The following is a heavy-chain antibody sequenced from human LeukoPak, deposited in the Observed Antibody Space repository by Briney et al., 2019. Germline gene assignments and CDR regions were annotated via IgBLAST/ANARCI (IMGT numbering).Heavy chain of an antibody. CDR3: ARGCGSTSCYDFGI. V-gene: IGHV4-30-4*01. J-gene: IGHJ3*02. CDR1: GGSISSGDYY. CDR2: IYYSGST. D-gene: IGHD2-2*01. Sequence: PSQTLSLTCTVSGGSISSGDYYWSWIRQPPGKGLEWIGYIYYSGSTYYNPSLKSRVTISVDTSKNQFSLKLSPVTAADTAVYYCARGCGSTSCYDFGIWGQGTMVTVSS.